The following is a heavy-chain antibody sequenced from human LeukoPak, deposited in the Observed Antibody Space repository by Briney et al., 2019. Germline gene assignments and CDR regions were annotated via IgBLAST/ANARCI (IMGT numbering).Heavy chain of an antibody. CDR3: ARNRDGYNSYDY. V-gene: IGHV4-31*03. J-gene: IGHJ4*02. CDR2: IYYSGSS. CDR1: GGSINNGGYY. D-gene: IGHD5-24*01. Sequence: SETLSLTCTVSGGSINNGGYYWSWIRQHPGKGLEWIGYIYYSGSSYYNPSLRSRVTISVDTSKNHFSLKLSSVTAADTAVYYCARNRDGYNSYDYWGQGTLVTVSS.